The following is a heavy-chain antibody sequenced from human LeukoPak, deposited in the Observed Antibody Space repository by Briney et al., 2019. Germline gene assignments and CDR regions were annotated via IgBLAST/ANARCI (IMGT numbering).Heavy chain of an antibody. D-gene: IGHD1-26*01. CDR3: AGGSGSYYAY. Sequence: ASVKVSCKASGYTFTSYHIHWVRQAPGQGLEWMGIINPSGGSTSYAQRFQGRVTMTTDTSTSTAYMELRSLRSDDTAVYYCAGGSGSYYAYWGQGTLVTVSS. CDR1: GYTFTSYH. CDR2: INPSGGST. J-gene: IGHJ4*02. V-gene: IGHV1-46*01.